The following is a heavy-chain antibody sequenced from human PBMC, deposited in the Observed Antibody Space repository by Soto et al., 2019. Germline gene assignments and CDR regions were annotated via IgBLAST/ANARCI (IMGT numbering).Heavy chain of an antibody. D-gene: IGHD5-18*01. CDR2: IYYSGST. V-gene: IGHV4-59*08. Sequence: SETLSLTCTVSGGSISSYYWSWIRQPPGKGLEWIGYIYYSGSTNYNPSLKSRVTISVDTSKNQFSLKLSSVTAADTAVYYCARHRGNTAIVPFDYGGQGTLVTVSS. CDR1: GGSISSYY. CDR3: ARHRGNTAIVPFDY. J-gene: IGHJ4*02.